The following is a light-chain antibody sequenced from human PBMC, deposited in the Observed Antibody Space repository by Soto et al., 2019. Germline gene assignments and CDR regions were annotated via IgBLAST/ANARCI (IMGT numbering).Light chain of an antibody. CDR2: AAS. J-gene: IGKJ1*01. CDR3: QQSYSTPRT. Sequence: DIQMTQSPSSLSASVGDRVTITCRASQSISSYLNWYQQKPGKAPKLLSYAASSLQSGVPSRFSGSGSGTYFTLTISSLQPEDFATYYCQQSYSTPRTFGQGTKVEIK. V-gene: IGKV1-39*01. CDR1: QSISSY.